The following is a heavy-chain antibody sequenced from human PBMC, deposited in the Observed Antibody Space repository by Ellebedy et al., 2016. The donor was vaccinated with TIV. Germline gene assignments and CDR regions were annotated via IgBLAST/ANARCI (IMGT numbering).Heavy chain of an antibody. Sequence: ASVKVSXXASGYTFTSYGISWVRQAPGQGLEWMGWISAYNGNTNYAQKLQGRVTMTTDTSTSTAYMELRSLRSDDTVVYYCARDLMVRGVISSPYNWFDPWGQGTLVTVSS. CDR3: ARDLMVRGVISSPYNWFDP. V-gene: IGHV1-18*01. CDR2: ISAYNGNT. J-gene: IGHJ5*02. CDR1: GYTFTSYG. D-gene: IGHD3-10*01.